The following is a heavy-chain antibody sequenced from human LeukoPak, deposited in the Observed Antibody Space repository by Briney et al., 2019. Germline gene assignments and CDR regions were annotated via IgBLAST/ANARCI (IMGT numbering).Heavy chain of an antibody. CDR1: GDSVSTNTGA. Sequence: QTLSLTCAISGDSVSTNTGAWNWIRQSPSRGLEWLGRTYYRTQWDHDYAVSVKGRISINPDTSKNQFSLQLKSVTREDTAVYYCAREDRGGNGHFDFWGQGTLVGVSS. V-gene: IGHV6-1*01. CDR3: AREDRGGNGHFDF. CDR2: TYYRTQWDH. D-gene: IGHD1-26*01. J-gene: IGHJ4*02.